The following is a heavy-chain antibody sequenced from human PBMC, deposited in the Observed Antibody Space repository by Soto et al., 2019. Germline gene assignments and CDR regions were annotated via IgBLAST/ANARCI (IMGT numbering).Heavy chain of an antibody. Sequence: QVRLVESGGGLVKPEGSLTLSCAASGFSLRDYYMTWIRLAPGKGLELLSYINPGGDVIKYVDSVKGRFTISRDNAKNSLYLHMNNLRAEDTAVYYCTRDPRITDFWGQGTLVTVSS. V-gene: IGHV3-11*01. CDR1: GFSLRDYY. D-gene: IGHD3-16*01. CDR2: INPGGDVI. J-gene: IGHJ4*02. CDR3: TRDPRITDF.